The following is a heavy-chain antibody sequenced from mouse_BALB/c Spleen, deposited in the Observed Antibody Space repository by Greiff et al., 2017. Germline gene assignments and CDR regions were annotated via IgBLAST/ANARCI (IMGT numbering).Heavy chain of an antibody. J-gene: IGHJ3*01. CDR2: IWGDGST. D-gene: IGHD1-1*01. CDR3: ARDYYGSSYVRGFAY. CDR1: GFSLTGYG. Sequence: VMLVESGPGLVAPSQSLSITCTVSGFSLTGYGVNWVRQPPGKGLEWLGMIWGDGSTDYNSALKSRLSISKDNSKSQVFLKMNSLHTDDTARYYCARDYYGSSYVRGFAYWGQGTLVTVSA. V-gene: IGHV2-6-7*01.